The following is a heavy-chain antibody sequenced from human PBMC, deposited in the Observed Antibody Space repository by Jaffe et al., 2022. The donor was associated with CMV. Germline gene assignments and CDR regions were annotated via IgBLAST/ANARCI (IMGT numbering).Heavy chain of an antibody. CDR2: IYHSGTT. CDR3: ARERTRDEEVDFVVVVHAARHLENDAFDV. J-gene: IGHJ3*01. Sequence: QVQLQESGPGLVKPSGTLSLTCSVSGGSVTSSNWWSWVRQTPGKGLEWIGEIYHSGTTNYNPSLKSRVALSLDKSRNTVSLRLRSATAADTGVYFCARERTRDEEVDFVVVVHAARHLENDAFDVWGQGTVVTVSA. CDR1: GGSVTSSNW. V-gene: IGHV4-4*02. D-gene: IGHD2-15*01.